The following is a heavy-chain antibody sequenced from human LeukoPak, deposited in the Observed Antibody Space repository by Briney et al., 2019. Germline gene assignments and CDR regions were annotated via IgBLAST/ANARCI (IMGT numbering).Heavy chain of an antibody. D-gene: IGHD6-13*01. CDR3: ARGAEAETSPLDF. V-gene: IGHV1-2*02. CDR2: INPNSGGT. CDR1: GYTFTGYY. Sequence: ASVKVSCKASGYTFTGYYMHWVRQAPGQGLECMGWINPNSGGTNYAQKFQGRVTMTRDTSINTDYMEMKRVTSDDTAVYYCARGAEAETSPLDFWGQGTLVIVS. J-gene: IGHJ4*02.